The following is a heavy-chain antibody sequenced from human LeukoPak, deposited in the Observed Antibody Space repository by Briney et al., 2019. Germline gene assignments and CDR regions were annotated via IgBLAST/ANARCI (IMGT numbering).Heavy chain of an antibody. D-gene: IGHD7-27*01. Sequence: ASVKVSCKASGYTFTSYGISWVRQAPGQGLEWMGWISAYNGNTNYAQKLQGRVTMTTDTSTSTAYMELRSLRSDDTAVYYCARDGNWGSTELLSFDYWGQGTLVTVSS. CDR1: GYTFTSYG. CDR2: ISAYNGNT. J-gene: IGHJ4*02. V-gene: IGHV1-18*01. CDR3: ARDGNWGSTELLSFDY.